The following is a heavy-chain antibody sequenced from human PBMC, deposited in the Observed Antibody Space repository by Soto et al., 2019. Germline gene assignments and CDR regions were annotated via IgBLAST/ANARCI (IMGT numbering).Heavy chain of an antibody. CDR2: IYYSGST. CDR1: GGSISSGGYY. V-gene: IGHV4-31*03. J-gene: IGHJ5*02. CDR3: AREEQLVGFCWFDP. Sequence: QVQLQESGPGLVKPSQTLSLTCTVSGGSISSGGYYWSWIRQHPGKGLEWIGYIYYSGSTYYNPSLKSRVTISVDTSKNQFSLKLSSVTAADTAVYYCAREEQLVGFCWFDPWGQGTLVTVSS. D-gene: IGHD1-26*01.